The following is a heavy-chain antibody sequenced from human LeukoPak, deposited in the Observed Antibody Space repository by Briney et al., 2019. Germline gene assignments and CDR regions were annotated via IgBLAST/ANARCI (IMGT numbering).Heavy chain of an antibody. V-gene: IGHV4-38-2*02. CDR1: GYSISSGYY. CDR3: ARDRPPSTYSSGRPHYWFDP. Sequence: SETLSLNCAVSGYSISSGYYWGWIRRPPGKGLEWIGSIYHSGSTYYNSSLKSPVTISVDTSKNHFSLKLSSVTAADTAVYYCARDRPPSTYSSGRPHYWFDPWGQGTLVTVSS. J-gene: IGHJ5*02. CDR2: IYHSGST. D-gene: IGHD6-19*01.